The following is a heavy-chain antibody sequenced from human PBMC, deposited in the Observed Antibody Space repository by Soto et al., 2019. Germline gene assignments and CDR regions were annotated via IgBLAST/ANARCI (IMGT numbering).Heavy chain of an antibody. CDR1: GGSISSYY. CDR2: IYYSGST. V-gene: IGHV4-59*08. D-gene: IGHD4-17*01. J-gene: IGHJ4*02. CDR3: ARRYGSSFDY. Sequence: QVQLQESGPGLVKPSETLSLTCTVSGGSISSYYWSWIRQPPGKGLEWIGYIYYSGSTNYSPSLXSRVTISVDTPKNQFSLRLSSVTAAATAVSYCARRYGSSFDYWAREPWSPSPQ.